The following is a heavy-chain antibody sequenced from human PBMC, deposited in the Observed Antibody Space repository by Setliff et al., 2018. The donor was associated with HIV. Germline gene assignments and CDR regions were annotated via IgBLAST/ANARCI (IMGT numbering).Heavy chain of an antibody. CDR3: ARVQVGDPYYSYYYTDV. V-gene: IGHV1-18*04. CDR2: IGPYNGRT. D-gene: IGHD2-8*02. CDR1: GYTFTGHY. J-gene: IGHJ6*03. Sequence: GASVKVSCKTSGYTFTGHYLHWVRQAPGQGLEWMGWIGPYNGRTEYAQEFQGRVSLTIDTSASTAYMELRSLRSDDTAVYYCARVQVGDPYYSYYYTDVWGKGTTVTVSS.